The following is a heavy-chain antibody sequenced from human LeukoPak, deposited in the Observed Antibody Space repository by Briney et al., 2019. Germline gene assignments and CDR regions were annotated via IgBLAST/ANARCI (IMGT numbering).Heavy chain of an antibody. CDR2: IIPIFGTA. D-gene: IGHD2-2*02. J-gene: IGHJ6*03. CDR1: GGTFSSYA. V-gene: IGHV1-69*05. Sequence: SVKVSCKASGGTFSSYAISWVRQAPGQGLEWMGRIIPIFGTANYAQKFQGRVTITTDESTSTAYMEMSSLRSEDTAVYSCARGDIVVVPAAIGGADYYYYYMDVWGKGTTVTVSS. CDR3: ARGDIVVVPAAIGGADYYYYYMDV.